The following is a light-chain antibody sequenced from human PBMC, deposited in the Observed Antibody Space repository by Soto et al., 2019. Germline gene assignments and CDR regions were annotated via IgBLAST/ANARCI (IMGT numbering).Light chain of an antibody. J-gene: IGKJ4*01. CDR1: QGIGSY. CDR2: AAS. CDR3: QQYYSYPGT. Sequence: IQLTQSPSSLSASVGDRVTITCRASQGIGSYLAWYQQKPGEAPKLLIFAASTLQSGVPSRFSGSGSGTDFTLTISCLQSEDFATYYCQQYYSYPGTFGGGTKVDIK. V-gene: IGKV1-9*01.